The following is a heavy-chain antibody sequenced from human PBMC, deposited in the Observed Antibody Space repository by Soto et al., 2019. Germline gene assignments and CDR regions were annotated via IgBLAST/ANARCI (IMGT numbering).Heavy chain of an antibody. V-gene: IGHV3-9*01. Sequence: GGSLRLSCAASGFTFDDYAMHWVRQAPGKGLEWVSGISWNSGSIGYADSVKGRFTISRDNAKNSLYLQMNSLRAEDTALYYCAKDNFSGWYVVQGYYIDFWGQGTLVTVSS. D-gene: IGHD6-19*01. CDR3: AKDNFSGWYVVQGYYIDF. CDR2: ISWNSGSI. J-gene: IGHJ4*02. CDR1: GFTFDDYA.